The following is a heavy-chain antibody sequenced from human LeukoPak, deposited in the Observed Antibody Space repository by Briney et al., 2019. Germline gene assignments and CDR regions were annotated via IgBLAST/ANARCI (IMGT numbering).Heavy chain of an antibody. CDR1: GFTFSSDW. D-gene: IGHD1-26*01. CDR2: INSDGSTT. Sequence: GGSLRLSCAASGFTFSSDWMHWVRQAPGKGLVWVSRINSDGSTTTYADSVKGRFTISRDNAKNTLYLQMNSLRAEDTAVYYCARGYSGSYRVDYWGQGTLVTVSS. CDR3: ARGYSGSYRVDY. J-gene: IGHJ4*02. V-gene: IGHV3-74*01.